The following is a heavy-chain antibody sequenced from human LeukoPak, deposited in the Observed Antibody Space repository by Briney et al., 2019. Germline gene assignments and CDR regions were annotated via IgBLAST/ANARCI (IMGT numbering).Heavy chain of an antibody. J-gene: IGHJ2*01. D-gene: IGHD4-23*01. Sequence: SETLSLTCAVSGGSISISNSNWWSWVRQPPGKGLEWIGEVYHSGSTNYNPSLKSRVTISVDKSKNQFSLKLSSVTAADTAVYYCARDLHGGNSFTSDWYFDLWGRGTLVTVSS. CDR1: GGSISISNSNW. V-gene: IGHV4-4*02. CDR2: VYHSGST. CDR3: ARDLHGGNSFTSDWYFDL.